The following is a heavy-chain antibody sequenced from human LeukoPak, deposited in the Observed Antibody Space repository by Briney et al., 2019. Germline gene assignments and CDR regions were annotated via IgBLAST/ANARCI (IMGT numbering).Heavy chain of an antibody. V-gene: IGHV3-72*01. D-gene: IGHD6-19*01. J-gene: IGHJ4*02. CDR2: IRNKANSYTT. CDR3: LRSSHSSGWFGDY. Sequence: PGGSLRLSCAASGFSFSDHYVDWVRQAPGKGLEWVGRIRNKANSYTTEYAASVTGRFTISRDESKNSVYLQMNSLKTEDTAVYYCLRSSHSSGWFGDYWGQGILVTVSS. CDR1: GFSFSDHY.